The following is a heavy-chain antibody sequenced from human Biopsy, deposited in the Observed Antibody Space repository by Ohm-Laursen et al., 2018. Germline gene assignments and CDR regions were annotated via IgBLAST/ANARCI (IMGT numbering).Heavy chain of an antibody. CDR3: ARHPTGFWFDP. CDR2: ISNSGNT. CDR1: GDSINSSY. J-gene: IGHJ5*02. Sequence: GTLSLTCTVSGDSINSSYWSWIRQPPGKGLEWIGFISNSGNTNYNPSLKSRVTISVDTSKNQISLKLGSVTVADTALYFCARHPTGFWFDPWGHGTLVTVSS. V-gene: IGHV4-59*08.